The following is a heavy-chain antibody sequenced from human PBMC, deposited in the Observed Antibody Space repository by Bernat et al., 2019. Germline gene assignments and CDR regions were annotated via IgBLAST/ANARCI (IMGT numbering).Heavy chain of an antibody. CDR2: VNPNSGVT. D-gene: IGHD3-22*01. V-gene: IGHV1-2*02. Sequence: QAQLVQSGAEVKKPGASVKVSCQASGYTFTSYYLDWVRQAPGQGLEWVGWVNPNSGVTNYAQKLQGRVTMTTDTSTSTAYMELRSLRSDDTAVYYCVVTYYYDSSGYYKDYWGQGTLVTVSS. J-gene: IGHJ4*02. CDR1: GYTFTSYY. CDR3: VVTYYYDSSGYYKDY.